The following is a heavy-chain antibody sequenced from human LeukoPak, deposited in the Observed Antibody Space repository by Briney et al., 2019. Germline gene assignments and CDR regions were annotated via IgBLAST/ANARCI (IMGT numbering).Heavy chain of an antibody. D-gene: IGHD3-22*01. CDR2: IYYSGST. V-gene: IGHV4-39*07. Sequence: SETLSLTCTVSGGSISSSSYYWGWIRQPPGKGLEWIGSIYYSGSTYYNPSLKSRVTISVDTSKNQFSLKLSSVTAADTAVYYCARDYHRGVRYAVNYYDSTRDYWGQGTLVTVSS. CDR1: GGSISSSSYY. J-gene: IGHJ4*02. CDR3: ARDYHRGVRYAVNYYDSTRDY.